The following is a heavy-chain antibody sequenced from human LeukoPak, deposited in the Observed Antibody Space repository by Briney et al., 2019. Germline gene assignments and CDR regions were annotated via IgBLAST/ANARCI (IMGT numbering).Heavy chain of an antibody. Sequence: GASVKVSCKASGYTFSNYGITWVRQAPGQGLEWMGWISVYNGNTNYAQKFQDRVTVTTDTSTSTAYMELRSLRSDDTAVYYCARDFDSSGWYQAEYFHHWGQGTLVTVSS. J-gene: IGHJ1*01. D-gene: IGHD6-19*01. V-gene: IGHV1-18*01. CDR1: GYTFSNYG. CDR3: ARDFDSSGWYQAEYFHH. CDR2: ISVYNGNT.